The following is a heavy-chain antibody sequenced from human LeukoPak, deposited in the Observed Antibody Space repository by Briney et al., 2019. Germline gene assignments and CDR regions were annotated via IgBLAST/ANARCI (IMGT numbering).Heavy chain of an antibody. CDR2: IIPILGVP. CDR1: GGTFSSYT. J-gene: IGHJ4*02. D-gene: IGHD3-3*01. Sequence: SVKVSCKASGGTFSSYTISWVRQAPGQGLEWMGRIIPILGVPNYAQKFQGRVTITADKSTSTAYMELSSLRSEDMAVYYCARGLTGYYDFWSGYYLDYWGQGTLVTVSS. CDR3: ARGLTGYYDFWSGYYLDY. V-gene: IGHV1-69*02.